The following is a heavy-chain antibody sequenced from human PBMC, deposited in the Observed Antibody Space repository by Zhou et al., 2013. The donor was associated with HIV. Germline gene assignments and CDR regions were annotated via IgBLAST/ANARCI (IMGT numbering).Heavy chain of an antibody. CDR2: INPNNGGT. CDR1: GYTFNRYD. CDR3: AKTDERTVHSISWYSFDY. V-gene: IGHV1-2*02. Sequence: QVRLVQSGDEVKKPGASVKVSCKTTGYTFNRYDVSWVRQAPGQGLEWMGCINPNNGGTKYAQKFQDRVTMTRDTSISTAYMELTRLTSDDTAVYYCAKTDERTVHSISWYSFDYWGHGTLVTVSS. J-gene: IGHJ4*01. D-gene: IGHD6-13*01.